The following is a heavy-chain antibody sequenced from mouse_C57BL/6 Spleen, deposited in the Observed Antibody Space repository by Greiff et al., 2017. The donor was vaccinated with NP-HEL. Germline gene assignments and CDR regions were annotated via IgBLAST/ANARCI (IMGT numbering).Heavy chain of an antibody. CDR1: GYTFTSYW. J-gene: IGHJ1*03. CDR3: AREGSYYGSSLEV. Sequence: QVQLQQPGAELVKPGASVKMSCTASGYTFTSYWITWVKQRPGQGLEWIGDIYPGSGSTNSNEKFKSKATLTVDTSSSTAYMQLSSLTSEDSAVYYCAREGSYYGSSLEVWGTGTTVTVSS. CDR2: IYPGSGST. D-gene: IGHD1-1*01. V-gene: IGHV1-55*01.